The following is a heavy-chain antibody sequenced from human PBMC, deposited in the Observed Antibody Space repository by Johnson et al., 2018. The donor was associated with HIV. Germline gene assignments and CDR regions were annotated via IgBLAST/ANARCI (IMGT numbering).Heavy chain of an antibody. Sequence: VQLVESGGDLVQPGGSLRLSCVGSGFTFSTNWMHWVRQAPGKGLVWVSRINSDGSSTSYAESVKGRFTISRDNAKNTLYLQMNSLRPEDTALYFCARDSGAPGNDAFDIWGQGTMVTISS. V-gene: IGHV3-74*01. CDR3: ARDSGAPGNDAFDI. CDR1: GFTFSTNW. J-gene: IGHJ3*02. CDR2: INSDGSST. D-gene: IGHD1-26*01.